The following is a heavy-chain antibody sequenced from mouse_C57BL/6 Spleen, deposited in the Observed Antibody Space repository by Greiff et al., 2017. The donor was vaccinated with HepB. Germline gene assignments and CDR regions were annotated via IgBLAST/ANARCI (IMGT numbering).Heavy chain of an antibody. CDR2: ISSGGSYT. V-gene: IGHV5-6*01. Sequence: EVHLVESGGDLVKPGGSLKLSCAASGFTFSSYGMSWVRQTPDKRLEWVATISSGGSYTYYPDSVKGRFTISRDNAKNTLYLQMSSLKSEDTAMYYCARLAYGNYYFDYWGQGTTLTVSS. J-gene: IGHJ2*01. CDR3: ARLAYGNYYFDY. D-gene: IGHD2-1*01. CDR1: GFTFSSYG.